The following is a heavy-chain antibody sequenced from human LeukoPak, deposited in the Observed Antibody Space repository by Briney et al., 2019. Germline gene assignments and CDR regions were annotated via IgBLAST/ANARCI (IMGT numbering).Heavy chain of an antibody. CDR2: ISAYNGNT. V-gene: IGHV1-18*01. Sequence: ASVKVSCKASGYTFTSYGISWVRQAPGQGLEWMGWISAYNGNTNYAQKLQGRVTMTTDTSTSTAYMELRSLRSDDTAVYYCARSGCSSTSCYIWVWFDPWGQGTLVTVSS. CDR1: GYTFTSYG. CDR3: ARSGCSSTSCYIWVWFDP. J-gene: IGHJ5*02. D-gene: IGHD2-2*02.